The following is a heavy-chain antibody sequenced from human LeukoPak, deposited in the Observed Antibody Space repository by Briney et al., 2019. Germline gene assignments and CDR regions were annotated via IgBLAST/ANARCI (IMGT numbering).Heavy chain of an antibody. V-gene: IGHV3-23*01. CDR2: VTGGGET. Sequence: PGGSLRLSCAASGFTFAEYGMTWVRQVPGKGLEWVSTVTGGGETYYADPVKGRFTVSRDNSKNTVYMEMKSLRVEDTAVYYCVKRSGTLRTIDYWGQGTLVTVSS. CDR3: VKRSGTLRTIDY. CDR1: GFTFAEYG. D-gene: IGHD3-10*01. J-gene: IGHJ4*02.